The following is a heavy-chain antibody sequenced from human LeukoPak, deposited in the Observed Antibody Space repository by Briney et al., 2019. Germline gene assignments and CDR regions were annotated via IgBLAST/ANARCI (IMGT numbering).Heavy chain of an antibody. CDR1: GGSISSYY. CDR2: IYYSGST. V-gene: IGHV4-59*08. CDR3: ARHRTHSYVWGSYRYRNWFDP. D-gene: IGHD3-16*02. Sequence: SETLSLTCTVSGGSISSYYWSWVRQPPGKGLEWIGYIYYSGSTNYNPSLKSRVTISVDTSKNQFSLKLSSVTAADTAVYYCARHRTHSYVWGSYRYRNWFDPWGQGTLVTVSS. J-gene: IGHJ5*02.